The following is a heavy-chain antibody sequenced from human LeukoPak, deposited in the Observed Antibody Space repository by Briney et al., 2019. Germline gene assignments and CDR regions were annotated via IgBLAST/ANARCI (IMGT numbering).Heavy chain of an antibody. D-gene: IGHD4-17*01. CDR2: ISDTVRDT. V-gene: IGHV3-23*01. CDR3: AKGNYGGIFAS. Sequence: GGSLRLSCAASEFTFSAYGMSWVRQAPGKGLEWVSHISDTVRDTWYANSVKGRFIISRDNSRDTVYLQMSSLRPEDTALYFCAKGNYGGIFASWGQGTLVTVSS. J-gene: IGHJ4*02. CDR1: EFTFSAYG.